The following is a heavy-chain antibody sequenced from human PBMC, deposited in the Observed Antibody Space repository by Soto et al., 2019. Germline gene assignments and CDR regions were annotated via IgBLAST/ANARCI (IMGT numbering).Heavy chain of an antibody. CDR3: ARGLRPTTVTPYYFDY. J-gene: IGHJ4*02. CDR1: GFTFSSYS. D-gene: IGHD4-17*01. CDR2: ISSSRSYI. Sequence: EVQLVESGGGLVKPGGSLRLSCAASGFTFSSYSMNWVRQAPGKGLEWVSSISSSRSYIYYADSVKGRFTISRDNAKNSLYLQMNSLRAEDTAVYYCARGLRPTTVTPYYFDYWGQGTLVTVSS. V-gene: IGHV3-21*01.